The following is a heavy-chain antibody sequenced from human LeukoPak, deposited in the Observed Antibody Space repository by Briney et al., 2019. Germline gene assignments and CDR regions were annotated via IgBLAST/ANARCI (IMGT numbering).Heavy chain of an antibody. CDR2: ITGTAYKT. CDR1: GFIFSNYA. D-gene: IGHD3-9*01. J-gene: IGHJ5*02. Sequence: GGSLRLSCAASGFIFSNYAMAWVRQAPRKRLEWVSAITGTAYKTYYADSVKGRFTISRDNSKNTLYLQMNTLRAEDTAIYYCAKNLRGNYDTLTAFDPWGPGTLVTVSS. V-gene: IGHV3-23*01. CDR3: AKNLRGNYDTLTAFDP.